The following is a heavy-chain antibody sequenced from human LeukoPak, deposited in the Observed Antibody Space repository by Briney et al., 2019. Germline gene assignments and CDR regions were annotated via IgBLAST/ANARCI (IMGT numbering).Heavy chain of an antibody. CDR1: GYTFTSYG. Sequence: ASVKVSCKASGYTFTSYGISWVRQAPGQGLEWMGWISAYNGNTNYAQKLQGRVTMTRDTSISTAYMELSRLRSDDTAVYYCARGLSSWNGPTYYFDYWGQGTLVTVSS. CDR3: ARGLSSWNGPTYYFDY. D-gene: IGHD1-1*01. CDR2: ISAYNGNT. J-gene: IGHJ4*02. V-gene: IGHV1-18*01.